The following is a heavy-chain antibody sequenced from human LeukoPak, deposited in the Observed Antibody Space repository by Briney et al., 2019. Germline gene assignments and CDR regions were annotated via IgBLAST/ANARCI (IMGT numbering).Heavy chain of an antibody. CDR1: GFPFSSYY. J-gene: IGHJ4*01. CDR3: ATAQWPVWRF. V-gene: IGHV3-7*01. D-gene: IGHD6-19*01. CDR2: IKPDGNER. Sequence: GGSLRLSCAAPGFPFSSYYMSWVRQAPAKGLEWVTNIKPDGNERYYADSVKGRFSISRDNAKNSLYLQMNSLRAEDTAVYYCATAQWPVWRFCGHGTLVTVSS.